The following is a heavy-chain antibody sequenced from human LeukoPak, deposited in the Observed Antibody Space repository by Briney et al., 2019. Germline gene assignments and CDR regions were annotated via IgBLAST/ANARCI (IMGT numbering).Heavy chain of an antibody. J-gene: IGHJ4*02. CDR3: ARAPLSYYYDSSGYFDY. V-gene: IGHV3-11*04. CDR2: IGSSGSTI. CDR1: GFTFSDYY. Sequence: GGSLRLSCAASGFTFSDYYMSWIRQAPGKGLEWVSYIGSSGSTIYYADSVKGRFTNSRDNAKNSLYLQMNSLRAEDTAVYYCARAPLSYYYDSSGYFDYWGQGTLVTVSS. D-gene: IGHD3-22*01.